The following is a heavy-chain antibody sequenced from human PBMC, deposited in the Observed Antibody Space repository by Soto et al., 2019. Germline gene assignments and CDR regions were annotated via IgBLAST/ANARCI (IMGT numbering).Heavy chain of an antibody. V-gene: IGHV3-15*01. CDR3: TSFYDFWSGFYTRDY. CDR1: GFTFTNAW. CDR2: IRSKTDGGAT. J-gene: IGHJ4*02. D-gene: IGHD3-3*01. Sequence: PGGSLRLSCAASGFTFTNAWMSWVRQAPGKGLDWVGRIRSKTDGGATEYAAPVKDRFIISRDDSKSTLYLEMNSLKTEDTAVYYCTSFYDFWSGFYTRDYWGPGTLVTVSS.